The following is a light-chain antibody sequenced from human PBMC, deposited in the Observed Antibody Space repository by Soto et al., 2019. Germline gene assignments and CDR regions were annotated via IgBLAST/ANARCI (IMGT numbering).Light chain of an antibody. Sequence: SYELTQPPSVSGAPGQTARITCEENDIGSKSVHWYQQKPGQAPVLVVFDDSDRPSGIPDRFSGSNSRNTATLTINSVEAGDEADYYCQVWDNDSYHFVFGSGTKV. J-gene: IGLJ1*01. CDR1: DIGSKS. CDR2: DDS. CDR3: QVWDNDSYHFV. V-gene: IGLV3-21*02.